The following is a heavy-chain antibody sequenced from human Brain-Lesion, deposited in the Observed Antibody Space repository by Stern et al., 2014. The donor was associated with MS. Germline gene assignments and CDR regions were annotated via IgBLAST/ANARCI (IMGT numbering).Heavy chain of an antibody. CDR3: ARFPASRPHVFDS. V-gene: IGHV4-4*02. CDR1: GGSIRSSNW. CDR2: SDHSGST. J-gene: IGHJ4*02. D-gene: IGHD6-13*01. Sequence: VQLVESGPGLVKPSGTLSLTCAVSGGSIRSSNWWSWVRQSPGKGLEWIGESDHSGSTIYNPSLKSRVTVSVDKSKNRFSLNLRSVTAADTAVYFCARFPASRPHVFDSWGQGTLVTVSS.